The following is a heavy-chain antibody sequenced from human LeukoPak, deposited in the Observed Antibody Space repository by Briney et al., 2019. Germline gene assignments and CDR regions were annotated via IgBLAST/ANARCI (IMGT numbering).Heavy chain of an antibody. CDR1: GGSISSYY. CDR2: IYDSGTT. D-gene: IGHD1-1*01. J-gene: IGHJ6*03. V-gene: IGHV4-59*01. Sequence: SETLSLTCTVSGGSISSYYWSWIRQPPGKGLEWFGYIYDSGTTNYNPSLKSRVTISVDTSKNQFSLKLSSVTAADTAVYYCARVSWFPGTSYYYMDVWGKGTTVTASS. CDR3: ARVSWFPGTSYYYMDV.